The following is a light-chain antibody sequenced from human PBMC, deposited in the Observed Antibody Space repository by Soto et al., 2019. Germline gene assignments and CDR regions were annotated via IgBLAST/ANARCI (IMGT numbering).Light chain of an antibody. CDR1: QSVSSSY. CDR2: DVS. Sequence: EIVLTQSPGTLSLSPVERATLSCRASQSVSSSYLAWYQQKPGQAPRLLIYDVSNRATGIPARFSGSGSGTDFSLTISSLEPEDFAVYYCQQRSHWPRTFGQGTKVDIK. V-gene: IGKV3D-20*02. J-gene: IGKJ1*01. CDR3: QQRSHWPRT.